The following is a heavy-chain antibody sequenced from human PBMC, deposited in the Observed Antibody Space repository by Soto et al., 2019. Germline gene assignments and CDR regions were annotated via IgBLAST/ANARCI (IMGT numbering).Heavy chain of an antibody. J-gene: IGHJ4*02. CDR1: GFTFDDYT. V-gene: IGHV3-43*01. CDR3: EKDPLLIVGATMFGY. Sequence: GGSLRLSCAASGFTFDDYTMHWVRQAPGKGLEWVSLISWDGGSTYYADSVKGRFTISRDNSKNSLYLQMNSLRTEDTALYYCEKDPLLIVGATMFGYWGQGTLVTVS. D-gene: IGHD1-26*01. CDR2: ISWDGGST.